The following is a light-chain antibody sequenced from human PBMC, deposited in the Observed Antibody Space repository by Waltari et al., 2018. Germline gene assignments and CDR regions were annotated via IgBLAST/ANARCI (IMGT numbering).Light chain of an antibody. CDR1: QSVSTY. CDR3: QQRSNWPPLT. Sequence: EVVLTQSPVTLSLSPGPNPPLPCRASQSVSTYLAWYQQKPGRAPRLLIYDASNRATGIPARFSGSGSGTDFTLTISSLEPEDFAVYYCQQRSNWPPLTFGGGTKVEMK. CDR2: DAS. J-gene: IGKJ4*01. V-gene: IGKV3-11*01.